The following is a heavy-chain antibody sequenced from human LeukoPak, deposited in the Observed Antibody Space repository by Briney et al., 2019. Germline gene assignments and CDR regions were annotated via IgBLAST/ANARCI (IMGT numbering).Heavy chain of an antibody. CDR1: SASISTYY. CDR3: ARGTVTMDY. Sequence: SETLSLTCTVSSASISTYYWSWIRQPPGKGLEWIGYIYYSGSTKYNPALKSRVTISIDSSKNQFSLNLISVTAADTAVYYCARGTVTMDYWGRGTLVTVSS. V-gene: IGHV4-59*01. CDR2: IYYSGST. D-gene: IGHD4-17*01. J-gene: IGHJ4*02.